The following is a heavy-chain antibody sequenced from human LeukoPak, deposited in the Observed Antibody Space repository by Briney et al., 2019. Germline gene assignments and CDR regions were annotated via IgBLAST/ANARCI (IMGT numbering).Heavy chain of an antibody. V-gene: IGHV3-23*01. J-gene: IGHJ4*02. CDR1: GFTFSSYA. D-gene: IGHD5-12*01. CDR3: PKEKRGYSGYAIDY. Sequence: GGSLRLSCAASGFTFSSYAMAWVRQAPGKGLEWVSAISGSGGNIHHADSVKGRFTISRDNSKKTLYLQMNSLRAEDTAVYYCPKEKRGYSGYAIDYWGQGTLVTVSS. CDR2: ISGSGGNI.